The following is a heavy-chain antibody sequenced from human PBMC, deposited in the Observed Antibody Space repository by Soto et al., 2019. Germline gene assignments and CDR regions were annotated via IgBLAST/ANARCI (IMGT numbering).Heavy chain of an antibody. D-gene: IGHD2-2*01. V-gene: IGHV3-7*01. CDR2: IKPDGSEK. J-gene: IGHJ4*02. CDR3: ARDLYQLLFRAATDY. Sequence: PGGSLRLSCAASGFIFSDYGMTWVRQAPGKGLEWVANIKPDGSEKYYVDSVKGRFTISRDNAKNSLFLQMNSLRVEDTAVYYCARDLYQLLFRAATDYCGQGTLVTVSS. CDR1: GFIFSDYG.